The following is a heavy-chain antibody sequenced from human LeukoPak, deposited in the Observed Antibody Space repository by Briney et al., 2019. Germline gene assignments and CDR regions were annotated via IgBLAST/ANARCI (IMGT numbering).Heavy chain of an antibody. V-gene: IGHV5-51*01. CDR3: ARHPISSSWHPDYYYGMDV. CDR1: GYSFTSYS. Sequence: GESLKISCKGSGYSFTSYSIGWVRQMPGKGLEWMGIIYPGDSDTRYSPSFQGQVTISADKSISTAYLQWSSLKASDTAMYYCARHPISSSWHPDYYYGMDVWGQGTTVTVSS. J-gene: IGHJ6*02. D-gene: IGHD6-13*01. CDR2: IYPGDSDT.